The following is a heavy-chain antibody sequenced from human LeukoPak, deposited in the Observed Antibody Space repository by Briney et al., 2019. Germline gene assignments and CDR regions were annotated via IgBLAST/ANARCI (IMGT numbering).Heavy chain of an antibody. CDR3: ARRDRYIQGRFDY. CDR1: GGTFSSYA. CDR2: IIPIFGTA. J-gene: IGHJ4*02. V-gene: IGHV1-69*01. D-gene: IGHD3-16*02. Sequence: SVKVSCKASGGTFSSYAISWVRQAPGQGLEWMGGIIPIFGTANYAQKFQGRVTITADESTSTAYMELSSLRSEDTAVYYCARRDRYIQGRFDYWGQGTLVTVSS.